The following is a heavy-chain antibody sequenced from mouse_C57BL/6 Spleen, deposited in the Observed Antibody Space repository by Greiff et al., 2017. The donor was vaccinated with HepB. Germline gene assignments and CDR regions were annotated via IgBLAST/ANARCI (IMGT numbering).Heavy chain of an antibody. CDR1: GFNIKDYY. J-gene: IGHJ4*01. CDR2: IDPEDGET. Sequence: EVKLMESGAELVKPGASVKLSCTASGFNIKDYYMHWVKQRTEQGLEWIGRIDPEDGETKYAPKFQGKATITADTSSNTAYLQLSSLTSEDTAVYYCARADGSSQFYYAMDYWGQGTSVTVSS. CDR3: ARADGSSQFYYAMDY. D-gene: IGHD1-1*01. V-gene: IGHV14-2*01.